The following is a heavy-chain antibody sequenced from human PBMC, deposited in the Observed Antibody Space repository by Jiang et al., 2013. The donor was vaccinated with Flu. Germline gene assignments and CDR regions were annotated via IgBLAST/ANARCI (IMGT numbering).Heavy chain of an antibody. D-gene: IGHD5-24*01. CDR2: ISGSGGST. CDR1: DSPFSSYA. J-gene: IGHJ4*02. Sequence: LVQPGGSRETLPVQPLDSPFSSYAMSWVRQAPGKGLEWVSAISGSGGSTYYADSVKGRFTISRDNSKNTLYLQMNSLRAEDTAVYYCANGEMATVDYWGQGTLVTVSS. V-gene: IGHV3-23*01. CDR3: ANGEMATVDY.